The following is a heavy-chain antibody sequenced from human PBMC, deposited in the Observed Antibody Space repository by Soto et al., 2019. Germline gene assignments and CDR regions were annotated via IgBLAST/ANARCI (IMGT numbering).Heavy chain of an antibody. Sequence: PGGSLRLSCATSGFILSDCAMNWVRQAPGKGLEWVSYISSSSSVIDYADSVKGRFTVSRDNARNSLYLQMNSLRAEDTAVYYCARQLEEFGELLAFNYWVQGALVTVSS. CDR2: ISSSSSVI. CDR1: GFILSDCA. D-gene: IGHD3-10*01. V-gene: IGHV3-48*01. CDR3: ARQLEEFGELLAFNY. J-gene: IGHJ4*02.